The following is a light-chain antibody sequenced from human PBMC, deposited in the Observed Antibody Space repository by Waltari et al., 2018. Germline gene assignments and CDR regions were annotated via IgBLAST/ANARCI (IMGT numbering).Light chain of an antibody. Sequence: DIVMTQSPDSLAVSVGGRAPINRKSSPRILPSPNTKQYLAWYQQKPGQPPKLLIYWASVRGSGVPDRFSGSGSGTDFTLTITSLQADDVAVYYCQQYYTSPYTFGQGTKLEIK. CDR1: PRILPSPNTKQY. CDR2: WAS. CDR3: QQYYTSPYT. V-gene: IGKV4-1*01. J-gene: IGKJ2*01.